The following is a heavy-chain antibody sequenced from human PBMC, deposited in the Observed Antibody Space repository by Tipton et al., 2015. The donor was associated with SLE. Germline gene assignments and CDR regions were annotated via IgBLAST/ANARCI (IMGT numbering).Heavy chain of an antibody. J-gene: IGHJ3*02. D-gene: IGHD2-21*01. V-gene: IGHV4-34*01. CDR2: INHSGST. CDR3: ARPKPIRWYSGASDI. Sequence: TLSLTCAVSARSFSGYYWTWFCQPPGKGLEWIGEINHSGSTNYNPSLKSRVTISVDTSKNQFSLKLSSVTAADTAVYYCARPKPIRWYSGASDIWGQGTMVTVSS. CDR1: ARSFSGYY.